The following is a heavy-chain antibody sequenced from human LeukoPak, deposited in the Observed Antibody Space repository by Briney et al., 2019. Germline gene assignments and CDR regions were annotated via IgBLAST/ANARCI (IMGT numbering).Heavy chain of an antibody. CDR3: ARGASYYDILTGYPVFDY. CDR2: IYTSGST. CDR1: GGSISSYY. D-gene: IGHD3-9*01. V-gene: IGHV4-4*09. J-gene: IGHJ4*02. Sequence: SETLSLTCTVSGGSISSYYWSWIRQPPGKGLEWIGYIYTSGSTNYNPSLKSRVTISVDTSKNQFSLKLSSVTAADTAVYYCARGASYYDILTGYPVFDYWGQGTLVTVSS.